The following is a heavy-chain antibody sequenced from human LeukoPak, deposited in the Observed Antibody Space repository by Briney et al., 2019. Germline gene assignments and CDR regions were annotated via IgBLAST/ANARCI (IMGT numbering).Heavy chain of an antibody. J-gene: IGHJ5*02. Sequence: SETLSLTCAVYGGSFSGYYWSWIRQPPGKGLEWIGEINHSGSTNYNPSLKSRVTISVDTSKNQFSLKLSSVTAADTAVYYCAREGIVVVPAARSWFDPWGLGTLVTVSS. CDR2: INHSGST. D-gene: IGHD2-2*01. CDR1: GGSFSGYY. V-gene: IGHV4-34*01. CDR3: AREGIVVVPAARSWFDP.